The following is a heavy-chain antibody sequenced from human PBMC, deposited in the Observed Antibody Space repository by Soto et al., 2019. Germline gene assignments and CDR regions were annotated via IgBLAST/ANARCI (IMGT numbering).Heavy chain of an antibody. CDR1: GYSFTSYW. Sequence: PGESQKISCKGSGYSFTSYWISWVRQMPGKGLEWLGRIDPSDSYTNYSPSFQGHVTISADKSISTAYLQWSSLKASDTAMYYCARRKGDYFAFDIWGQGTMVTVSS. J-gene: IGHJ3*02. CDR2: IDPSDSYT. D-gene: IGHD4-17*01. V-gene: IGHV5-10-1*01. CDR3: ARRKGDYFAFDI.